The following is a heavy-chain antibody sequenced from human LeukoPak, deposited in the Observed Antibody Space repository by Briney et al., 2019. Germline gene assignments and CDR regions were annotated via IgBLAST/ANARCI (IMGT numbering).Heavy chain of an antibody. CDR3: ARALWSGYHLTHYYYYGMDV. V-gene: IGHV1-69*13. Sequence: ASVKVSCKASGGTFSSYAISWVRQAPGQGLEWMGGIISIFGTANYAQKFQGRVTITADESTSTAYMELSSLRSEDTAVYYCARALWSGYHLTHYYYYGMDVWGQGTTVTVSS. D-gene: IGHD3-3*01. CDR2: IISIFGTA. CDR1: GGTFSSYA. J-gene: IGHJ6*02.